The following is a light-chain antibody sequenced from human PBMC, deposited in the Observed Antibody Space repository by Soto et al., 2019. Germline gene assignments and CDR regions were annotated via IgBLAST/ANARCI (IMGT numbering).Light chain of an antibody. J-gene: IGLJ1*01. Sequence: QSVLSQPPSAAGFPGQSVTISCTGTSSDVGGYKYVSWYQQHPGKAPKIIIYEINIRSSGVPDRFWGSKSGNTASLTISGLQAEDEAEYYCCSYAGTYYVFGTGTKVTV. V-gene: IGLV2-8*01. CDR1: SSDVGGYKY. CDR2: EIN. CDR3: CSYAGTYYV.